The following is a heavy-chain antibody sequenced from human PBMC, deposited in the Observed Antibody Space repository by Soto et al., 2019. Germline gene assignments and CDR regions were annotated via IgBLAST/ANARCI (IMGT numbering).Heavy chain of an antibody. CDR1: GGTISRYY. CDR3: ARDLWGYCGTDCYPLDV. J-gene: IGHJ6*02. Sequence: QVQLQESGPGLVKPSETLSLTCTVSGGTISRYYWSWIRQPPGKGLEWIGYMYNTGSTVYNPSFKSRVTRSVDTSMNQFSLKLNSVTAADTAVYYCARDLWGYCGTDCYPLDVWGQGTTVTVSS. D-gene: IGHD2-21*02. CDR2: MYNTGST. V-gene: IGHV4-59*01.